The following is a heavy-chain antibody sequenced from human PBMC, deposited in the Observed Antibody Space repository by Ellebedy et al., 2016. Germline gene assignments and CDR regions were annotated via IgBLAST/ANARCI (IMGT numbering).Heavy chain of an antibody. V-gene: IGHV3-7*01. CDR3: ARGRYYYDSSGYADY. CDR2: IKQDGSEK. D-gene: IGHD3-22*01. J-gene: IGHJ4*02. Sequence: GESLKISXAASGFTFSSYWMSWVRQAPGKGLEWVANIKQDGSEKYYVDSVKGRFTISRDNAKNSLYLQMNSLRAEDTAVYYCARGRYYYDSSGYADYWGQGTLVTVSS. CDR1: GFTFSSYW.